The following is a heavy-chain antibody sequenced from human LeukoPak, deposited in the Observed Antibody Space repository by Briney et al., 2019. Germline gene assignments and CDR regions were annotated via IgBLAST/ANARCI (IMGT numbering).Heavy chain of an antibody. CDR3: ARNPWFGELSWFDP. J-gene: IGHJ5*02. D-gene: IGHD3-10*01. Sequence: GGSLRLSCAASGFTVSSNYMSWVRQAPGKGLEWVSVIYSGGSTYYADSVKGRFTISRDNSQNTLYLQMNSLRAEDTAVYYCARNPWFGELSWFDPWGQGTLVTVSS. CDR1: GFTVSSNY. V-gene: IGHV3-66*01. CDR2: IYSGGST.